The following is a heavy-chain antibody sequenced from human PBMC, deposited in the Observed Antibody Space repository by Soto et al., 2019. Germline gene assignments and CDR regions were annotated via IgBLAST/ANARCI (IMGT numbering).Heavy chain of an antibody. Sequence: QVQLQESGPGLVKPSGTLSLTCAVSGGSISSSNWWSWVRQPPGKGLEWIGEIYHSGSTNYNPSRESRVTMSVDKSKNQFSLKLISVTAADTAVYYCARRGDSGYDHALHWGQGTLVTVSS. CDR3: ARRGDSGYDHALH. CDR2: IYHSGST. J-gene: IGHJ4*02. CDR1: GGSISSSNW. D-gene: IGHD5-12*01. V-gene: IGHV4-4*02.